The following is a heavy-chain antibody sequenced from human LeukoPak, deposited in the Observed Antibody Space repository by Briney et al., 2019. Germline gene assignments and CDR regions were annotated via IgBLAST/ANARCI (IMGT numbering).Heavy chain of an antibody. Sequence: GGSLRLSCAASGFTFSSYEMNWVRQAPGKGREWVSYISSSGSTIYYADSVKGRFTISRDNAKNSLYLQMNSLRAEDTAVYYCARDSRQQLVRFLDYWGQGTLVTVSS. CDR3: ARDSRQQLVRFLDY. CDR2: ISSSGSTI. V-gene: IGHV3-48*03. J-gene: IGHJ4*02. D-gene: IGHD6-6*01. CDR1: GFTFSSYE.